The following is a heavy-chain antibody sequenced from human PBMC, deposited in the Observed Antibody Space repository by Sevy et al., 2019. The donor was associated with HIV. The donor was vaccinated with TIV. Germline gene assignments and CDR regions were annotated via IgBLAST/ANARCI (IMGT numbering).Heavy chain of an antibody. CDR1: GFIFSDYY. CDR3: ARDPLLGIAREVARGGY. Sequence: GGSLRLSCSGSGFIFSDYYMSWIRQAPGRGLEWVSYISGSGITYYADSVEGRFTISRENARNSLYLQMNSLRADDKAVYYCARDPLLGIAREVARGGYWGQGTLVTVSS. D-gene: IGHD2-2*03. J-gene: IGHJ4*02. CDR2: ISGSGIT. V-gene: IGHV3-11*01.